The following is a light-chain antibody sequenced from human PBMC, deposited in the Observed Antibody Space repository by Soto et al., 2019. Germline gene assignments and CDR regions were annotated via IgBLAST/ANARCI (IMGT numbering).Light chain of an antibody. CDR1: QNISNF. CDR2: TAS. V-gene: IGKV1-39*01. J-gene: IGKJ2*01. Sequence: DIQMTQSPSSLSASVGDRVTITWRASQNISNFLNWYQQKPGKAPNLLIYTASSLQSGVPSRFSGSGSGTDFTLTISSLQPEDFATYFCQQSYNAPAFGQGTKLEIK. CDR3: QQSYNAPA.